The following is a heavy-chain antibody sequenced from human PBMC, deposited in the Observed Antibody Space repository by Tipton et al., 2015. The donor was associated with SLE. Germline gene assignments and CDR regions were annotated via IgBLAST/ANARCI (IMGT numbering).Heavy chain of an antibody. J-gene: IGHJ3*02. Sequence: GSLRLSCAASGFTFSNNWMTWVRQAPGKGLEWVAHIKPDGSEEFYVDSVRGRFIISRDNAKSSLSLQMNSLNVEDMAVYYCAREYQGSFYVNGAFDMWGQGTVVTVSS. D-gene: IGHD3-10*01. V-gene: IGHV3-7*01. CDR1: GFTFSNNW. CDR2: IKPDGSEE. CDR3: AREYQGSFYVNGAFDM.